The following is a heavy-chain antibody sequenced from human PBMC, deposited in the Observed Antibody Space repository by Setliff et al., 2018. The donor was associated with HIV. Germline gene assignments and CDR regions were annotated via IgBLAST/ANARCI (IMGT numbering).Heavy chain of an antibody. J-gene: IGHJ5*01. CDR2: IYSTDTT. CDR3: ARDRGYCDNISGQEWFDS. D-gene: IGHD6-25*01. CDR1: DDSISSGRYY. V-gene: IGHV4-61*09. Sequence: PSETLSLTCTVADDSISSGRYYWTWIRQSAGKGLEWIGHIYSTDTTNYNPSLENRVTISVDTSKTQFSLKLRSVTAADTAVYYCARDRGYCDNISGQEWFDSWGQGTLVTVSS.